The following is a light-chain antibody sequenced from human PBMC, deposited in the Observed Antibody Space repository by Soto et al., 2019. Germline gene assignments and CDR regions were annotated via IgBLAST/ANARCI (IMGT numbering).Light chain of an antibody. Sequence: IQMTLSPSSLSASVGDRVTITCRASQGISNYLAWYQQKPGEAPKLLIYAASTLDTGVPSRFSGSGSGTDFTLTISSLQPEDVAPYYCQKYAILLITFGHGTKVDI. V-gene: IGKV1-27*01. CDR1: QGISNY. CDR2: AAS. J-gene: IGKJ1*01. CDR3: QKYAILLIT.